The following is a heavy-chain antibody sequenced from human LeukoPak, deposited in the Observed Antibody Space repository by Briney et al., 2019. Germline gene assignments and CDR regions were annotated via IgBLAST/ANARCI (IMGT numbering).Heavy chain of an antibody. CDR2: INHSGST. D-gene: IGHD5-18*01. V-gene: IGHV4-34*01. J-gene: IGHJ4*02. CDR3: ARGVQPDY. CDR1: GFTVSSNY. Sequence: GSLRLSCAASGFTVSSNYMSWVRQAPGKGLEWIGEINHSGSTNYNPSLKSRVTISVDTSKNQFSMKLSSVTAADTAVYYCARGVQPDYWGQGTLVTVSS.